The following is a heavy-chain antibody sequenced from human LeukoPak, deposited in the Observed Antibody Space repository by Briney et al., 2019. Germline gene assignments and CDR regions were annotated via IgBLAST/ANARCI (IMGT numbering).Heavy chain of an antibody. CDR3: ARDLGAVGATNDGDY. CDR1: GGTFSSYA. V-gene: IGHV1-69*05. J-gene: IGHJ4*02. CDR2: IIPIFGTA. D-gene: IGHD1-26*01. Sequence: SVKVSCKASGGTFSSYAISWVRQAPGQGLEWMGRIIPIFGTANYAQKFQGRVTITTDESTSTAYMELSSLRSEDTAVYYCARDLGAVGATNDGDYWGQGTLVTVSS.